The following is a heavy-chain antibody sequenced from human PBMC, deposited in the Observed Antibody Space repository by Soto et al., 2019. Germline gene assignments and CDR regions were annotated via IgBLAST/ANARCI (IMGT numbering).Heavy chain of an antibody. Sequence: GXSGKVSCKASVGTFSSYAISWVRQAPGQGLEWMGGIIPIFGTANYAQKFQGRVTITADESTSTAYMELSSLRSEDTAVYYCARGWYSGSYYEKFDYWGQGTLVTVSS. CDR2: IIPIFGTA. J-gene: IGHJ4*02. D-gene: IGHD1-26*01. CDR3: ARGWYSGSYYEKFDY. CDR1: VGTFSSYA. V-gene: IGHV1-69*13.